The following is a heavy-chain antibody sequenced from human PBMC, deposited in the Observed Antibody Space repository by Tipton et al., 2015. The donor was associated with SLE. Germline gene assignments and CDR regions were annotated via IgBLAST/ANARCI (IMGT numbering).Heavy chain of an antibody. CDR2: IYYSGST. CDR1: GGSISSGGYY. V-gene: IGHV4-31*03. J-gene: IGHJ3*02. CDR3: ASKDGYNSPVAFDI. Sequence: TLSLTCTVSGGSISSGGYYWSWIRQHPGKGLEWIGYIYYSGSTYSNPSLKSRVTISVDTSKNQFSLKLSSVTAADTAVYYCASKDGYNSPVAFDIWGQGTMVTVSS. D-gene: IGHD5-24*01.